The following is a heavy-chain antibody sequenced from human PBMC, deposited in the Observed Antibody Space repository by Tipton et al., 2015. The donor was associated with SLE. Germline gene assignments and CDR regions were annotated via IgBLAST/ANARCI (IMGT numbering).Heavy chain of an antibody. CDR2: IIPIFGTA. D-gene: IGHD3-22*01. J-gene: IGHJ3*02. CDR3: ASWDSSGYGAGAFDI. V-gene: IGHV1-69*05. Sequence: QSGAEVKKPGSSVKVSCTASGGTFSSYAISWVRQAPGQGLEWMGGIIPIFGTANYAQKFQGRVTITTDESTSTAYMELSSLRSEDTAVYYCASWDSSGYGAGAFDIWGQGTMVTVSS. CDR1: GGTFSSYA.